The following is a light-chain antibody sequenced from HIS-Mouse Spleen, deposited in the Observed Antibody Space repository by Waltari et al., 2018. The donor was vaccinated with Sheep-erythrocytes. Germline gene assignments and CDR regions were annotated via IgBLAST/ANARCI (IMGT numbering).Light chain of an antibody. V-gene: IGKV1-33*01. CDR1: QDISNY. J-gene: IGKJ4*01. CDR2: DAS. Sequence: DIQMTQSPSFLSASVGYRVTITCQASQDISNYLNWYQQKPGKAPKLLIYDASNLETGVPSRFSGSGSGTDFTFTISSLQPEDIATYYCQQYDNLPLTFGGGTKVEIK. CDR3: QQYDNLPLT.